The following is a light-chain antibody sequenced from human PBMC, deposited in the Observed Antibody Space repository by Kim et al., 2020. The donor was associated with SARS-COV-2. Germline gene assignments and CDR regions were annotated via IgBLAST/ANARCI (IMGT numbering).Light chain of an antibody. V-gene: IGKV2-30*02. CDR1: QSLAHRDGNTY. CDR2: KVF. Sequence: DVVMAQSPLSLAVTLGQTASISCRSSQSLAHRDGNTYLSWFQQRPGQSPRRLIYKVFNRDSGVPDRFSGSASGTDFTLEISRVEAEDVGIYYCMQGTHWYTFGQGTKLEI. J-gene: IGKJ2*01. CDR3: MQGTHWYT.